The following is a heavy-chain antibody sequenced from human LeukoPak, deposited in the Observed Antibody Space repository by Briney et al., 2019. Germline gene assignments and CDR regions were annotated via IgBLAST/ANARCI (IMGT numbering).Heavy chain of an antibody. D-gene: IGHD1-26*01. CDR3: ARVLVDISGSYPFDY. Sequence: GGSLGLSCAASGFTFSSYWMSWVRQAPGKGLEWVANIKQDGSEKYYVDSVKGRFTISRDNAKNSLYLQMNSLRAEDTAVYYCARVLVDISGSYPFDYWGQGTLVTVSS. CDR2: IKQDGSEK. CDR1: GFTFSSYW. J-gene: IGHJ4*02. V-gene: IGHV3-7*01.